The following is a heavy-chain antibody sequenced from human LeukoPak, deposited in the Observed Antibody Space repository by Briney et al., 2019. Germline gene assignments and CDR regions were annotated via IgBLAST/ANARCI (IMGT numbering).Heavy chain of an antibody. CDR1: GFTFSSYG. V-gene: IGHV3-30*02. J-gene: IGHJ4*02. CDR3: ARDGVYYYDSSGYAYYFDY. D-gene: IGHD3-22*01. Sequence: GGSLRLSCSASGFTFSSYGMHWVRQAPGKGLEWVAFIRYDGSNKYYADSVKGRFTISRDNSKNTLYLQMNSLRAEDTAVYYCARDGVYYYDSSGYAYYFDYWGQGTLVTVSS. CDR2: IRYDGSNK.